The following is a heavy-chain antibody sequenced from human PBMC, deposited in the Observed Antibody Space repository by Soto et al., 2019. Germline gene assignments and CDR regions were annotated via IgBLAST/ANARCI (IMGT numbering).Heavy chain of an antibody. J-gene: IGHJ4*02. CDR3: ATGSFGSGWYW. Sequence: GGSLRLSCAGSGFTFSNYGMNWVRQAPGKGLEWVSGISGRTAATYYADSVKGRFTISRDNSKNTLYLQMNSLRAEDTAVYYCATGSFGSGWYWWGQGTLVTVSS. V-gene: IGHV3-23*01. D-gene: IGHD6-19*01. CDR1: GFTFSNYG. CDR2: ISGRTAAT.